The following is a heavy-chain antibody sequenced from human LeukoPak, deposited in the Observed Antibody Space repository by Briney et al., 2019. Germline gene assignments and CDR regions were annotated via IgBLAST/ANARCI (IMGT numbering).Heavy chain of an antibody. V-gene: IGHV1-2*06. D-gene: IGHD5-18*01. CDR3: ARDAVDTAMVSLF. J-gene: IGHJ4*02. CDR1: GYTFTGYY. CDR2: INPNSGGT. Sequence: ASVKVSCKASGYTFTGYYMHWVRQAPGQGLEWMGRINPNSGGTNYAQKFQGRVTMTRDTSISTAYMELRSLRSDDTAVYYCARDAVDTAMVSLFWGQGTLVTVSS.